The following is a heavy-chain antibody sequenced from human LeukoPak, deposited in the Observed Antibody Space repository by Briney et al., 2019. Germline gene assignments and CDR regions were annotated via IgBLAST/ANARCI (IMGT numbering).Heavy chain of an antibody. CDR2: IYSGGSA. CDR1: GFTFSSYA. D-gene: IGHD3-22*01. V-gene: IGHV3-23*03. Sequence: GRSLRLSCAASGFTFSSYAMSWVRQAPGKGLEWVSVIYSGGSAYYADSVKGRFTISRDNAKNSLYLQMNSLRAEDTALYYCAKDGSAYYYDSSGSLEDDAFDIWGQGTMVTVSS. CDR3: AKDGSAYYYDSSGSLEDDAFDI. J-gene: IGHJ3*02.